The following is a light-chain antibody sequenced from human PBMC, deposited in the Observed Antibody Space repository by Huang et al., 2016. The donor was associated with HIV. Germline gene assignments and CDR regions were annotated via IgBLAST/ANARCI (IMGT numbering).Light chain of an antibody. J-gene: IGKJ2*01. CDR2: KAS. Sequence: DIQVTQSPSTLSASVGDRVTITCRANQNISNYLAWYQQKPGKTPKVLIYKASILETGVPSRFSGSGSGTGFTLNINSLQPDDFATFYCQHYNSPSGTFGQGTRLEIK. V-gene: IGKV1-5*03. CDR1: QNISNY. CDR3: QHYNSPSGT.